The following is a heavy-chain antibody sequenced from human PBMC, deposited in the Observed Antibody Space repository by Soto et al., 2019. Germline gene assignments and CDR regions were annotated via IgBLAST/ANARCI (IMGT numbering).Heavy chain of an antibody. CDR1: GFSLSTSGMC. CDR2: IDWDDDK. Sequence: SGPTLVNPTQTLALTCTFSGFSLSTSGMCVSWIRQPPGKALEWLARIDWDDDKYYSTSLKTRLTISKDTSKNQVVLTMTNMDPVDTASYYCARIPIASSGTSYYYYGMDGWGQGTTVTVAS. D-gene: IGHD6-13*01. J-gene: IGHJ6*02. CDR3: ARIPIASSGTSYYYYGMDG. V-gene: IGHV2-70*11.